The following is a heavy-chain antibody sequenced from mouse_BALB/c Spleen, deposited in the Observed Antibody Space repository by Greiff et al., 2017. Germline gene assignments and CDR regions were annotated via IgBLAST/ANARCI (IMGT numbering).Heavy chain of an antibody. CDR3: ARSLSTMITTGFDY. D-gene: IGHD2-4*01. Sequence: VVESGPELVKPGASVKISCKASGYTFTDYYINWVKQKPGQGLEWIGWIYPGSGNTKYNEKFKGKATLTVDTSSSTAYMQLSSLTSEDTAVYFCARSLSTMITTGFDYWGQGTTLTVSS. J-gene: IGHJ2*01. V-gene: IGHV1-84*02. CDR2: IYPGSGNT. CDR1: GYTFTDYY.